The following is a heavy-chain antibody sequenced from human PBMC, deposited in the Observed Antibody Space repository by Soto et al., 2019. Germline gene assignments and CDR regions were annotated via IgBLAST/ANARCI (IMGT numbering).Heavy chain of an antibody. V-gene: IGHV4-39*01. CDR3: ARQRTSVVTQAYFDV. Sequence: PSETLSLTCTVTCDSISSRSYYWGWIRQPPGKGLEWIGSIYYSGSTYNNPSLRSRVSMSIDTSKDQFSLKLKSVTAADTALYLCARQRTSVVTQAYFDVWGPGFLVTVSS. CDR1: CDSISSRSYY. J-gene: IGHJ4*02. CDR2: IYYSGST. D-gene: IGHD2-21*02.